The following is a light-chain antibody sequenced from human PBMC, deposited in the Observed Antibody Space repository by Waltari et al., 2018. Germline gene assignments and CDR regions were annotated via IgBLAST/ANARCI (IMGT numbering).Light chain of an antibody. CDR3: QQYYSEVT. CDR2: ATS. Sequence: DIQMTQSPSSLSASVGDRVTITCRASQSISNNLNWYQQKPGKAPKLLIYATSVLQSGVPSRFSGRGSGTDFTLTISSLQAEDVAIYYCQQYYSEVTFGGGTKVEVK. CDR1: QSISNN. V-gene: IGKV1-39*01. J-gene: IGKJ4*01.